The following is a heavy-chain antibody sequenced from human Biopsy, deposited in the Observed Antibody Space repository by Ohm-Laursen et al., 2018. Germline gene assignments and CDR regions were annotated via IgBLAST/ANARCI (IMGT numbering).Heavy chain of an antibody. CDR1: GYTFTGYH. CDR3: ARDPRYGYGSYFDY. CDR2: INPNSGVT. Sequence: SVKVSCNASGYTFTGYHVHWVRQAPGQGLEWMGWINPNSGVTNYAQRFQGRVTMTRDTSISTAYMELSRLRSDDTAVYYCARDPRYGYGSYFDYWGQGTLVAVSS. J-gene: IGHJ4*02. D-gene: IGHD3-10*01. V-gene: IGHV1-2*02.